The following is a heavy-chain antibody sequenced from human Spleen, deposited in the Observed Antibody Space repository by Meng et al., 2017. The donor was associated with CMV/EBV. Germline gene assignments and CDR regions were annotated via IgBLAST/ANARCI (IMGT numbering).Heavy chain of an antibody. CDR1: GFTFSSYS. CDR2: ISSSSSYI. J-gene: IGHJ6*02. CDR3: ARGLVTWSGYYYYYYGMDV. V-gene: IGHV3-21*04. D-gene: IGHD3-3*01. Sequence: GESLKISCAASGFTFSSYSMNWVRQAPGKGLEWVSSISSSSSYIYYADSVKGRFTISRDNAKNSLFLQMSSLRAEDTAVYYCARGLVTWSGYYYYYYGMDVWGQGTTVTVSS.